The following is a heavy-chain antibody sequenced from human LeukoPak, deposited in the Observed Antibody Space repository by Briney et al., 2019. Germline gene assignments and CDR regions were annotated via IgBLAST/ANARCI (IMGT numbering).Heavy chain of an antibody. J-gene: IGHJ5*02. CDR2: INPNSGGT. D-gene: IGHD3-10*01. Sequence: SVKVSCKASGYTFTGYYMHWVRQAPGQGLEWMGWINPNSGGTNYAQKFQGRVTMTRDTSISTAYMELSRLRSDDTAVYYCARDRGDGVNWFNTWGQGTLVTVSS. CDR3: ARDRGDGVNWFNT. V-gene: IGHV1-2*02. CDR1: GYTFTGYY.